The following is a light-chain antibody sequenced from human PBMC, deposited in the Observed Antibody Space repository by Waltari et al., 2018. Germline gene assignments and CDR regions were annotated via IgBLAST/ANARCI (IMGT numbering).Light chain of an antibody. CDR2: GAS. CDR3: QQYNSWPPYT. Sequence: EIVMTQSPATLSVSPWERATLSCRASQGVSSNLAWYQQKPGQAPRLLIYGASSRATGIPGRFSGSGSGTDFTLTISSLQSEDFAVYYCQQYNSWPPYTFGQGTKLQIK. V-gene: IGKV3-15*01. CDR1: QGVSSN. J-gene: IGKJ2*01.